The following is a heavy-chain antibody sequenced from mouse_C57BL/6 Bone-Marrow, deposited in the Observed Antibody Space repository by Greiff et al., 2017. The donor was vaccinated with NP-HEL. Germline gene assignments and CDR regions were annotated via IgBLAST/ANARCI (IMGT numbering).Heavy chain of an antibody. Sequence: EVQLQESGAELVRPGASVKLSCTASGFNIKDDYMHWVKQRPEQGLEWIGWIDPENGDTEYASKFQGKATITADTSSNTAYLQLSSLTSEYTAVYYCTPLYYGYDVWLAYWGEGTLVTVSA. J-gene: IGHJ3*01. CDR3: TPLYYGYDVWLAY. CDR2: IDPENGDT. CDR1: GFNIKDDY. V-gene: IGHV14-4*01. D-gene: IGHD2-2*01.